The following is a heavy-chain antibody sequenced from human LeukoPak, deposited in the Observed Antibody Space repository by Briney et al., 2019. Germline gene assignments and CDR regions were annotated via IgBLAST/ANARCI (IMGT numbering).Heavy chain of an antibody. Sequence: PGGSLRLSCAASGFTFSSYSMNWVRQAPGKGLEWVSSISSSSSYIYYADSVKGRFTISRDNAKNSLYLQMNSLRAEDTAVYYCARALLWFGELWYWGQGTLVTVSS. CDR3: ARALLWFGELWY. J-gene: IGHJ4*02. CDR1: GFTFSSYS. D-gene: IGHD3-10*01. CDR2: ISSSSSYI. V-gene: IGHV3-21*01.